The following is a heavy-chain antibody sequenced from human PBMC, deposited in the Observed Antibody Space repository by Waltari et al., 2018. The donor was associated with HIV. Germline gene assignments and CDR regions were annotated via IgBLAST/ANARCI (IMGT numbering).Heavy chain of an antibody. CDR3: ARDSVPSFDYGDYYYYGMDV. V-gene: IGHV4-34*01. D-gene: IGHD4-17*01. J-gene: IGHJ6*01. CDR1: GGSFSGYY. CDR2: INHSGSS. Sequence: QVQLQQWGAGLLRPSETLSLTCAVYGGSFSGYYWSWIPQPPGKGLEWIGEINHSGSSNYNPSLKSRVTISVDTSKNQFSLRLRSVTAADTAVYYCARDSVPSFDYGDYYYYGMDVWSQGTTVTVSS.